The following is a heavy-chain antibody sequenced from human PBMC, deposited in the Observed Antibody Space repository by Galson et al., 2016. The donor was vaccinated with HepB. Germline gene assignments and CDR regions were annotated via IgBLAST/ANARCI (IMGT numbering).Heavy chain of an antibody. V-gene: IGHV3-64*04. Sequence: SLRLSCAASGFTFRSYDMHWVRQVPGKGLEYVSTINTNGGSTDYADSAKGRFTVSRDNAKNSLHLEMTNLRVEDTAVYYCARDPGPGLRGYFDFWGQGILVTVSS. J-gene: IGHJ4*02. CDR1: GFTFRSYD. CDR3: ARDPGPGLRGYFDF. D-gene: IGHD3-10*01. CDR2: INTNGGST.